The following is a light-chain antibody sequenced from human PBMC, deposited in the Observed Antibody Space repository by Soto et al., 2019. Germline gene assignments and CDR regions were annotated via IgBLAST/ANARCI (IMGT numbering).Light chain of an antibody. Sequence: VMTQSPATLSVSPGEGASLSCRASQSVRSNLAWYQQKPGQAPRLLIFGASTRATGIPARFSGSGSGTDFTLTISRLEPEDFAVYYCQQYGSSPQTFGPGTKVDIK. CDR3: QQYGSSPQT. CDR1: QSVRSN. J-gene: IGKJ3*01. V-gene: IGKV3-15*01. CDR2: GAS.